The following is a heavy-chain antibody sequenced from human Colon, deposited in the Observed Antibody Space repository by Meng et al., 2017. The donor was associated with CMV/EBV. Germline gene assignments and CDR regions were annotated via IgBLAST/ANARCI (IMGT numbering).Heavy chain of an antibody. CDR1: DYY. J-gene: IGHJ4*02. V-gene: IGHV4-30-4*01. Sequence: DYYWNWIRQPPGRGLEWIGYVFYSGSTHYNPSLQSRLTISMDTSKNQFSLRLTSVTAADTAVYYCARTSDISIFGVVMENPYYFDNWGQGTLVTVSS. CDR3: ARTSDISIFGVVMENPYYFDN. D-gene: IGHD3-3*01. CDR2: VFYSGST.